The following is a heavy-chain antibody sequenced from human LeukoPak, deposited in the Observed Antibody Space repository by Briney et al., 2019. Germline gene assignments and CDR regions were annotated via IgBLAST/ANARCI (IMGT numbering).Heavy chain of an antibody. Sequence: GGSLRLSCAASGFTFSSYAMSWVRQAPGKGLEWVSAISGSGGSTYYADSVKGRFTISRDNSKNTLYLQMDSLRAEDTAVYYCAKGIAAAGIEGSNFDYWGQGTLVTVSS. V-gene: IGHV3-23*01. CDR1: GFTFSSYA. CDR2: ISGSGGST. CDR3: AKGIAAAGIEGSNFDY. J-gene: IGHJ4*02. D-gene: IGHD6-13*01.